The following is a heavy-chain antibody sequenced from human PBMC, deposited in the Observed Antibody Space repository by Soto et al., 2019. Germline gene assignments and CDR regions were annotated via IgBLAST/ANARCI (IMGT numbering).Heavy chain of an antibody. CDR2: INHSGST. D-gene: IGHD5-18*01. Sequence: SETLSLTCAVYGGSFSGYYWSWIRQPPGKGLEWIGEINHSGSTNYNPSLKSRVTISVDTSKNQFSLKLSSVTAAGTAVYYCARSRRAMVPSDYWGQGTLVTVSS. CDR1: GGSFSGYY. J-gene: IGHJ4*02. V-gene: IGHV4-34*01. CDR3: ARSRRAMVPSDY.